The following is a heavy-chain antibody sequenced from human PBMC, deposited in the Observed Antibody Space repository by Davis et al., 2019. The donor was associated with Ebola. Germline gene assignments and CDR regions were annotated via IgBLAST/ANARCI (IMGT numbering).Heavy chain of an antibody. CDR2: IIPIFGTA. V-gene: IGHV1-69*05. D-gene: IGHD7-27*01. Sequence: SVKVSCKASGGTFSSYAISWVRQAPGQGLEWMGGIIPIFGTANYAQKLQGRVTMTTDTSTSTAYMELSRLRSDDTAVYYCARDGSTSNQKSGELDYWGQGTLVTVSS. CDR1: GGTFSSYA. CDR3: ARDGSTSNQKSGELDY. J-gene: IGHJ4*02.